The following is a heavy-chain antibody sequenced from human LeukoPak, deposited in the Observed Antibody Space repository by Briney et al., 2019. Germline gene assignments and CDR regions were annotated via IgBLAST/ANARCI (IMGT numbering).Heavy chain of an antibody. CDR3: AKGGSGYYVFDY. J-gene: IGHJ4*02. CDR2: ISGSGDYT. D-gene: IGHD3-22*01. Sequence: PGGSLRLSCVASGFTFSNFDMSWVRQAPGKGLEWISGISGSGDYTYQPDSVKGRFTISRENSKNMLYLQMNSLRAEDTAVYYCAKGGSGYYVFDYWGQGTLVTVSS. V-gene: IGHV3-23*01. CDR1: GFTFSNFD.